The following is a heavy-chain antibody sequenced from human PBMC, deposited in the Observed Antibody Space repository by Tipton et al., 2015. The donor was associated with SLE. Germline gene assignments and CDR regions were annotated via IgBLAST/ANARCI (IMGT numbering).Heavy chain of an antibody. CDR2: ISYDGSNK. CDR1: GFTFSSYA. J-gene: IGHJ3*02. CDR3: ARALRGGYSGYDAFDI. Sequence: VQLVQSGGGVVQPGRSLRLSCAASGFTFSSYAMHWVRQAPGKGLEWVSVISYDGSNKYYADSVKGRFTISRDNSKNTLYLQMNSLRAEDTAVYYCARALRGGYSGYDAFDIWGQGTMVTVSS. V-gene: IGHV3-30*04. D-gene: IGHD5-12*01.